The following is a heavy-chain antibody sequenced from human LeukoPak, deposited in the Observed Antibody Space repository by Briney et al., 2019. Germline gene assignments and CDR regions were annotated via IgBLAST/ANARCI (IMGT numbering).Heavy chain of an antibody. CDR1: GGSISSYH. D-gene: IGHD3-16*01. Sequence: SETLSLTCTVTGGSISSYHWSWVRQPAGKGLEWIGRIYISGITNYNPSLKSRLTMSLDTSKNQFSLNLSSVTAADTAMYYYARNDLDCWGRGTLVTVSS. CDR2: IYISGIT. CDR3: ARNDLDC. J-gene: IGHJ4*02. V-gene: IGHV4-4*07.